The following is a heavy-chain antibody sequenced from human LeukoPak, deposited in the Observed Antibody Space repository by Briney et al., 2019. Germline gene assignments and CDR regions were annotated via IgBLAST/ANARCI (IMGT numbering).Heavy chain of an antibody. D-gene: IGHD2-2*01. CDR2: IQSNGRNK. Sequence: PGGSLRLSCAASGFSVSNSYMYWVRQAPGKGLEWVAGIQSNGRNKYYVDSVKGRFAISRDNSKSTLYLQVNSLRVEDTALYYCARESEGGTGTSCPDYWGQGTLVTVSS. J-gene: IGHJ4*02. V-gene: IGHV3-30*09. CDR3: ARESEGGTGTSCPDY. CDR1: GFSVSNSY.